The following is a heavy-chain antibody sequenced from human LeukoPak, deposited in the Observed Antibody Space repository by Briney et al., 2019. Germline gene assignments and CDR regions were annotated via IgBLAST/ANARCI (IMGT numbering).Heavy chain of an antibody. D-gene: IGHD3-10*01. Sequence: PSETLSLTCTVSGDSISNYYWSWIRQPAGKGLEWIGRIYTSGSTNYNPSLKSRVTMSVDTTKNQFSLKLRSVTAADTAVYYCARDRLGYGSGSYPDYWGQGTLVTVSS. CDR3: ARDRLGYGSGSYPDY. CDR1: GDSISNYY. V-gene: IGHV4-4*07. CDR2: IYTSGST. J-gene: IGHJ4*02.